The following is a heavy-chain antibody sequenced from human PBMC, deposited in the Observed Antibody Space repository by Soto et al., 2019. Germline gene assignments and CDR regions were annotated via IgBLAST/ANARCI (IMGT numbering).Heavy chain of an antibody. CDR1: GYSFTSYW. J-gene: IGHJ6*02. CDR3: ARTSAGGKYYYGMDV. V-gene: IGHV5-51*01. Sequence: GESLRISCKGSGYSFTSYWIGWVRQMPGKGMERMGIIYPGDSDTRYSPSFQGQVTISADKSISTAYLQWSSLKASYTAMYYCARTSAGGKYYYGMDVWGQGTTVTVSS. D-gene: IGHD6-13*01. CDR2: IYPGDSDT.